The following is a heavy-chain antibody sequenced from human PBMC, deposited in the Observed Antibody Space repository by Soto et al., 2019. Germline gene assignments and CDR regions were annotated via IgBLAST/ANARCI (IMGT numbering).Heavy chain of an antibody. Sequence: EVQLLESGGGLVQPGGSLRLSCAASGFTFSNYVMNCVRQAPGKGLEWVSGISGSGSNTYYTDSVKGRFTISRDNSKKPVYLQLNRLRAEDTSVYYFARGHYFDYWGQGTLVTVSS. V-gene: IGHV3-23*01. CDR3: ARGHYFDY. CDR1: GFTFSNYV. J-gene: IGHJ4*02. CDR2: ISGSGSNT.